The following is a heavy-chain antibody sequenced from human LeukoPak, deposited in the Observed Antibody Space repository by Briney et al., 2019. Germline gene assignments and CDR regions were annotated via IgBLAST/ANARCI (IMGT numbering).Heavy chain of an antibody. D-gene: IGHD6-19*01. J-gene: IGHJ4*02. V-gene: IGHV3-23*01. CDR3: AKDGRSSGWFAFGY. CDR1: GFTFSTYA. Sequence: PGGSLRLSCAASGFTFSTYAMSWVRQAPGKGLEWVSAISGSGDSTYYADSVKGRFTISRDNSKNTLYLQMNSLRAEDTAIYYCAKDGRSSGWFAFGYWGQGTLVTVSS. CDR2: ISGSGDST.